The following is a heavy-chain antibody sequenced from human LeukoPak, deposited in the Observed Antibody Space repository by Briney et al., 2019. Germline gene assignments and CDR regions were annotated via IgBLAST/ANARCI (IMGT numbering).Heavy chain of an antibody. CDR1: GVSISSGGYY. Sequence: PSETLSLTCTVSGVSISSGGYYWSWIRQHPGKGLEWIGYIYYSGSTYYNPSLKSRVTISVDTSKNQFSLKLSSVTAADTAVYYCARHSSGYYYEDPYFDYWGQGTLVTVSS. J-gene: IGHJ4*02. CDR3: ARHSSGYYYEDPYFDY. V-gene: IGHV4-31*03. CDR2: IYYSGST. D-gene: IGHD3-22*01.